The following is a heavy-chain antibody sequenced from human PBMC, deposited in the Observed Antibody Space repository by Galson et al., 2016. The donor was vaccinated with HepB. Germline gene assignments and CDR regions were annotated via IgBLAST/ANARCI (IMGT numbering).Heavy chain of an antibody. CDR2: ISTYNGNT. J-gene: IGHJ3*01. D-gene: IGHD2-8*02. CDR1: GYAFKTYT. V-gene: IGHV1-18*01. Sequence: SVKVSCKASGYAFKTYTISWVRQAPGQGFEWMGWISTYNGNTNYAQKFQGRATMITDTSTSTAYMELKSLKSDDTAVYYCARDTPEGCTGSTWCTWGVFDVWGQGTMVTVSS. CDR3: ARDTPEGCTGSTWCTWGVFDV.